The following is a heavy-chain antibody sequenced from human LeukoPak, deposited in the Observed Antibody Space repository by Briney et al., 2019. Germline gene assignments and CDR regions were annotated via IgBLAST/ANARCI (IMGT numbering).Heavy chain of an antibody. CDR3: ARRVGGIAAAFDY. Sequence: SGESLQISCKGSGYRFTNYWIGWVRQMPGKGLEWMGIIDPADSDTTYSPSFQGQVTISADKSINTAYVQWSSLKASDSAMYFCARRVGGIAAAFDYWGQGTLVTVSS. D-gene: IGHD6-13*01. CDR2: IDPADSDT. J-gene: IGHJ4*02. CDR1: GYRFTNYW. V-gene: IGHV5-51*01.